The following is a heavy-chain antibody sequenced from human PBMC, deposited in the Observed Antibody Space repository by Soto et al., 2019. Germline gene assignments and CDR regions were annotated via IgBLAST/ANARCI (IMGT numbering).Heavy chain of an antibody. J-gene: IGHJ4*02. CDR3: ARSDGPAMATLHSFDY. CDR1: GGSISSYY. CDR2: IYYSGST. D-gene: IGHD5-18*01. Sequence: QVQLQESGPGLVKPSETLSLTCTVSGGSISSYYWSWIRQPPGKGLEWIGYIYYSGSTNYNPSLKSRVTISVDTSKNQFSLKLSSVTAADTAVYYCARSDGPAMATLHSFDYWGQGTLVTVSS. V-gene: IGHV4-59*01.